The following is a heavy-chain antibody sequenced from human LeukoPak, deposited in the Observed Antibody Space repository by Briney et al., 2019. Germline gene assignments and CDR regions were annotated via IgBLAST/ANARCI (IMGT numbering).Heavy chain of an antibody. CDR2: IKQDGSEK. D-gene: IGHD6-6*01. Sequence: GGSLRLSCAASGFTFSSYWMTWVRQAPGKGLEWVANIKQDGSEKYYVDSVKGRFTISRDNAKGSLYLQMNSLRAEDTAVYYCARDPSLAARPYWYFDLWGRGTLVTVSS. J-gene: IGHJ2*01. CDR3: ARDPSLAARPYWYFDL. CDR1: GFTFSSYW. V-gene: IGHV3-7*01.